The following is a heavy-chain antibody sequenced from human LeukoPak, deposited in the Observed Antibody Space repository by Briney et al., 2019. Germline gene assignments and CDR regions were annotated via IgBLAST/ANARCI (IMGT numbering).Heavy chain of an antibody. CDR3: ARAEGSYYNAPLDY. D-gene: IGHD3-10*01. J-gene: IGHJ4*02. V-gene: IGHV1-69*13. Sequence: GASVTVSCKASGGTFSSYAISWVRQAPGQGLEWMGGIIPIFGTANYAQKFQGRVTITADESTSTAYMELSSLRSEDTAVYYCARAEGSYYNAPLDYWGQGTLVTVSS. CDR1: GGTFSSYA. CDR2: IIPIFGTA.